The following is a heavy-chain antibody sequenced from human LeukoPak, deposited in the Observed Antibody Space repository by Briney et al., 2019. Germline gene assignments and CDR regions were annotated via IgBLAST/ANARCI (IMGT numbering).Heavy chain of an antibody. CDR3: ARDVAVSGFAFDI. CDR2: IKQDGSEK. V-gene: IGHV3-7*01. CDR1: GFTFSSYW. D-gene: IGHD6-19*01. J-gene: IGHJ3*02. Sequence: GGSLRLSCAASGFTFSSYWMSWVRQAPGKELEWVANIKQDGSEKYYVDSVKGRFTISRDSAKNSLYLQMNSLRAEDTAVYYCARDVAVSGFAFDIWGQGTMVTVSS.